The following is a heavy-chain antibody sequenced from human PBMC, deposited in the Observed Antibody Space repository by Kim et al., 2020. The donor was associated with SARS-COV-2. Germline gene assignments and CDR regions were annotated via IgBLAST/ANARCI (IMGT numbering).Heavy chain of an antibody. Sequence: AHSEKGRFTISRDNSKNTLYLQRNSMRAEDTAVYYCVRTIFGNDAYYLDSWGQGPLVTAPS. J-gene: IGHJ4*02. D-gene: IGHD3-3*01. CDR3: VRTIFGNDAYYLDS. V-gene: IGHV3-66*01.